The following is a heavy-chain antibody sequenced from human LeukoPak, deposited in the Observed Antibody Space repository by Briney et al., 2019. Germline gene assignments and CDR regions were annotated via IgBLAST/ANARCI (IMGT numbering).Heavy chain of an antibody. CDR2: IGGSGGST. J-gene: IGHJ4*02. CDR1: GFTFSSYA. V-gene: IGHV3-23*01. D-gene: IGHD3-10*01. Sequence: GGSLRLSCAASGFTFSSYAMSWVREAPGKGLEWVSAIGGSGGSTYYADSVKGRFTISRDNAKNSLYLQMNSLRAEDMALYYCAKDRGYGSGSHGLVSSYFDYWGQGTLVTVSS. CDR3: AKDRGYGSGSHGLVSSYFDY.